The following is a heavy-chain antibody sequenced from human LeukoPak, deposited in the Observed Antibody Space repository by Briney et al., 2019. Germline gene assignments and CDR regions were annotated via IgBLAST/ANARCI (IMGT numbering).Heavy chain of an antibody. CDR3: ATSLLPAPLYY. V-gene: IGHV1-18*01. Sequence: ASVKVSCKASGYTLTSYGISWVRQAPGQGLEWMVWISTFNGNTNYAQKLQGRVTMTTDTSTRTAYMELRSLSSDDTAVYYCATSLLPAPLYYWGQGTLVTVSS. CDR1: GYTLTSYG. CDR2: ISTFNGNT. J-gene: IGHJ4*02. D-gene: IGHD3-10*01.